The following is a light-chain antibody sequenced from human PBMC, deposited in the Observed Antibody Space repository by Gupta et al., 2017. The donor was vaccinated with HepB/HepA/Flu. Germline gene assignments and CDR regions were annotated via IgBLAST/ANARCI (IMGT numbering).Light chain of an antibody. Sequence: SSELTQDPAVSVALGQTVRITCRGDSLRRYYASWYQQKPGQAPVLVIYGKNNRPSGIPDRFSGSSSGNTASLTITGAQAEDEAYDYCNSRDSSGNRVFGGGTKLTVL. J-gene: IGLJ3*02. V-gene: IGLV3-19*01. CDR1: SLRRYY. CDR2: GKN. CDR3: NSRDSSGNRV.